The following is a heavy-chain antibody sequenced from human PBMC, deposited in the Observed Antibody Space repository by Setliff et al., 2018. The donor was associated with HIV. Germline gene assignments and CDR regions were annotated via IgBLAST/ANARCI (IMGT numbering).Heavy chain of an antibody. Sequence: GASVKVSCKASRRTFNSHTINWVRQAPGQGLDWMGRIIPILGVANYAQRFQGKATITADKSTSTAYMELTSLRFDDTAMYYCVRGVQSPPHYSYCHMDVWGEGTMVTVSS. J-gene: IGHJ6*03. CDR1: RRTFNSHT. V-gene: IGHV1-69*02. CDR2: IIPILGVA. CDR3: VRGVQSPPHYSYCHMDV. D-gene: IGHD3-3*01.